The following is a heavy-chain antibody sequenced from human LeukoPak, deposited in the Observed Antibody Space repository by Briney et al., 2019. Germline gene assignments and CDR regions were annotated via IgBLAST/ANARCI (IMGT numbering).Heavy chain of an antibody. CDR3: ARWGGDIVVVPAANNWLDP. Sequence: GGSLRLSCAASGFTFSSYGMQWVRQAPGKGLEWVALISNDGSNTYYEDSVKGRFTISRDNFKNTVYLQMNSLRAEDTAVYYCARWGGDIVVVPAANNWLDPWGQGTLVTVSS. J-gene: IGHJ5*02. D-gene: IGHD2-2*01. CDR2: ISNDGSNT. CDR1: GFTFSSYG. V-gene: IGHV3-30*03.